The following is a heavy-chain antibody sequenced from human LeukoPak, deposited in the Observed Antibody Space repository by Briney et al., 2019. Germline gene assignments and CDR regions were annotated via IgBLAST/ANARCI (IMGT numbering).Heavy chain of an antibody. D-gene: IGHD5-24*01. CDR1: GCSISSYY. CDR3: ARVTRDGYNSYYFDY. Sequence: PSETLSLTCTVSGCSISSYYWSWIRQPPGKGLEWIGYIYYSGSTNYNPSLKSRVTISVDTSKNQFSLKLSSVTAADTAVYYCARVTRDGYNSYYFDYWGQGTLVTVSS. V-gene: IGHV4-59*01. J-gene: IGHJ4*02. CDR2: IYYSGST.